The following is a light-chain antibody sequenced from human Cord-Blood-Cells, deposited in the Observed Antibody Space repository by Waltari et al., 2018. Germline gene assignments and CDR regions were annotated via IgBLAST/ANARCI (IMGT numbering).Light chain of an antibody. Sequence: QSALTQPRSVSGSPGQSVTISCTGTSSDVGGYNYVSWYQQHSGKAPKLMIYDVSKRPSGVPYRFSGSKSGNTASLTISGLQAEDEADYYCCSYAGSYTFFYVCGTGTKVTVL. V-gene: IGLV2-11*01. CDR1: SSDVGGYNY. CDR3: CSYAGSYTFFYV. J-gene: IGLJ1*01. CDR2: DVS.